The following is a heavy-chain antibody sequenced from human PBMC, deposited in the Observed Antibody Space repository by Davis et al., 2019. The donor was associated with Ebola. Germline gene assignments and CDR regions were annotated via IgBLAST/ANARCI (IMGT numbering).Heavy chain of an antibody. CDR2: VNPSSGDT. CDR3: ARDRSKLGGGGAFDY. CDR1: GYTFTGDY. J-gene: IGHJ4*02. D-gene: IGHD7-27*01. V-gene: IGHV1-2*02. Sequence: AASVKVSCKASGYTFTGDYMHWVRQAPGQGLEWMGWVNPSSGDTRYAQKFQGRVTMTRDPSITTAYMELSGLTSDDTALYYCARDRSKLGGGGAFDYWGQGTLVTVSS.